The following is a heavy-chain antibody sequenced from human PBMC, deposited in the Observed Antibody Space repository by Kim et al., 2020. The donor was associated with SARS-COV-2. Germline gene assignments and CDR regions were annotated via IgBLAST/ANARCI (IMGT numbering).Heavy chain of an antibody. CDR1: GGSISSYY. CDR3: ARAKLGPIVVVPAAMAYYYYGMDV. V-gene: IGHV4-59*13. D-gene: IGHD2-2*01. CDR2: IYYSWST. J-gene: IGHJ6*02. Sequence: SETLSLTCTVSGGSISSYYWSWIRQPPGKGLEWIGYIYYSWSTNCNPSLKSRVTISVDTSKNQFSLKLSSVPAADTAVYYCARAKLGPIVVVPAAMAYYYYGMDVWCQGTTVTVSS.